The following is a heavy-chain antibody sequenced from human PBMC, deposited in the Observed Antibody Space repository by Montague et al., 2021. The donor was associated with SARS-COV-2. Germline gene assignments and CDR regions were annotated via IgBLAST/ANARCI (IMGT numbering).Heavy chain of an antibody. Sequence: YAISGDSVSSNRAAWNWIRQSPSRGLEWLGRTYYRSKWFHDYAISVKSRIIINPDTSKNQFSLQLNSVTPEDTAVYYCANFAVSGTTADYWGQGILVTVSS. J-gene: IGHJ4*02. CDR3: ANFAVSGTTADY. CDR1: GDSVSSNRAA. D-gene: IGHD6-19*01. V-gene: IGHV6-1*01. CDR2: TYYRSKWFH.